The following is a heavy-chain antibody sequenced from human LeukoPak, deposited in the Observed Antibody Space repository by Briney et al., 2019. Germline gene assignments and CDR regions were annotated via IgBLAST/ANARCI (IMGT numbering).Heavy chain of an antibody. CDR1: GGSISSSSYY. Sequence: SETLSLTCTVSGGSISSSSYYWGWVRQPPGKGLEWIGNIYSSGNTYYNASLKSRVTIYIDTSKNQFSLNLSSVTAADTAVYYCAKSGGSGLIDYWGQGTLVTVSS. CDR2: IYSSGNT. V-gene: IGHV4-39*01. CDR3: AKSGGSGLIDY. J-gene: IGHJ4*02. D-gene: IGHD1-26*01.